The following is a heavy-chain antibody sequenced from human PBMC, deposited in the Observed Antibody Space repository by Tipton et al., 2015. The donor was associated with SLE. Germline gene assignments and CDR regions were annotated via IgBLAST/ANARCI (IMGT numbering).Heavy chain of an antibody. V-gene: IGHV4-39*07. D-gene: IGHD3-22*01. J-gene: IGHJ4*02. CDR2: LDYSGST. CDR3: ARAVVDTSGSLDS. CDR1: GGSIRSSTYY. Sequence: LRLSCTVSGGSIRSSTYYWGWIRQPPGKGLEWIGSLDYSGSTYYNPSLKSRINISVDTSKNQFSLKLSSVTAADTAVYYCARAVVDTSGSLDSWGLGTLVTVSS.